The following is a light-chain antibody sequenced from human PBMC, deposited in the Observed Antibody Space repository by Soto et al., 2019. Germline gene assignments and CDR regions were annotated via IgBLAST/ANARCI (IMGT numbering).Light chain of an antibody. J-gene: IGKJ1*01. CDR2: DAS. Sequence: IEVTQSPSSLAASLGDRVTITCRASQTIGTYVNWYRQKSGAAPELLIYDASTLQSGVPSRFRGGASGTDFTLTISSLQLDDFATYYCQQSYNTNLTCGQGTKVDIK. V-gene: IGKV1-39*01. CDR3: QQSYNTNLT. CDR1: QTIGTY.